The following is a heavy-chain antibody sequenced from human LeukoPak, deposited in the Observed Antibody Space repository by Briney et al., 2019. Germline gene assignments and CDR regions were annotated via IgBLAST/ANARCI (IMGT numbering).Heavy chain of an antibody. CDR3: ARVGGWYYNY. CDR1: GGSFSGYY. Sequence: PSETLSLTCAVYGGSFSGYYWSWIRQPPGKGLEWIGEINHSGSTNYNPSLKSRVTISVDTSKNQFSLKLSSVTGADTAVYYCARVGGWYYNYWGQGTLVTVSS. J-gene: IGHJ4*02. D-gene: IGHD6-19*01. V-gene: IGHV4-34*01. CDR2: INHSGST.